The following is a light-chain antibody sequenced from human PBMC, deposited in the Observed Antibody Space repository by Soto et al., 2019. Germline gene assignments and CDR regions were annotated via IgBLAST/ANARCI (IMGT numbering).Light chain of an antibody. CDR3: QQSYHFPRT. CDR2: AAS. Sequence: DIQMTQSPSSLSASVGDRVTITCRTSQGINDYLNWYQMKPGEAPKLLIYAASALQSGIPSRFSGSASGTEFTLTITSLQPEDFATYYCQQSYHFPRTFGQGTKVEVK. J-gene: IGKJ1*01. CDR1: QGINDY. V-gene: IGKV1-39*01.